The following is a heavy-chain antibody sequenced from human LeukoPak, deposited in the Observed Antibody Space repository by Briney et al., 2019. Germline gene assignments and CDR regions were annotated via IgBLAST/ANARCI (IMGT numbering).Heavy chain of an antibody. D-gene: IGHD6-19*01. J-gene: IGHJ5*02. CDR1: GFTFSNHA. CDR3: ARCTKYTTGCCNWFDP. V-gene: IGHV3-23*01. Sequence: PGGSLRLSCAASGFTFSNHAMNWVRQTPGKGLEWVSSIGGNGVSTYYADSVKGRFTISRDNSKDTLYLQMNSLSAEDTAVYYCARCTKYTTGCCNWFDPWGQGTLVTVSS. CDR2: IGGNGVST.